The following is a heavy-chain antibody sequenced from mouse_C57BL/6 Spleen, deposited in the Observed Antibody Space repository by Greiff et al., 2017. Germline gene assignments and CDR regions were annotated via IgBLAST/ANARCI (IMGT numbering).Heavy chain of an antibody. Sequence: EESGPGLVQPSQSLSLTCSVSGFSFTSGYYWYWIRQFPGNKLEWMGYISYDGSNNYNPSPKNRISITRATTKNQFFLKLNSVTTEDTAAYYCASFAYWGQGTLVTVSA. CDR1: GFSFTSGYY. CDR3: ASFAY. J-gene: IGHJ3*01. CDR2: ISYDGSN. V-gene: IGHV3-6*01.